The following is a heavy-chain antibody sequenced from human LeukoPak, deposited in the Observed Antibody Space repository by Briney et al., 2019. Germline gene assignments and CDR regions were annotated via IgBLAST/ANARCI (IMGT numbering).Heavy chain of an antibody. CDR2: ISSSSSTI. CDR3: ARDGPVNYLAAPNWFDP. D-gene: IGHD4-11*01. CDR1: GFTFSSYA. V-gene: IGHV3-48*02. J-gene: IGHJ5*02. Sequence: SGGSLRLSCAASGFTFSSYAMSWVRQAPGKGLEWVSYISSSSSTIYYADSVKGRFTISRDNAKNSLYLQMNSLRDEDTAVYYCARDGPVNYLAAPNWFDPWGQGTLVTVSS.